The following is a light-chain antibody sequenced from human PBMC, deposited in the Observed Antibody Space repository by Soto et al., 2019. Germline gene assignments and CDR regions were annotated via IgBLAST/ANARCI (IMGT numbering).Light chain of an antibody. CDR2: DVS. Sequence: QSALTQPASVSGSPGQSITISCTGTGSDAGGYNYVSWYQQHPGKAPKGMIYDVSNRPSGVSNRFSGSKSGNTASLTISGLQAEDEADYYCSSYTSASTPLVFGGGTKLTVL. J-gene: IGLJ2*01. V-gene: IGLV2-14*01. CDR3: SSYTSASTPLV. CDR1: GSDAGGYNY.